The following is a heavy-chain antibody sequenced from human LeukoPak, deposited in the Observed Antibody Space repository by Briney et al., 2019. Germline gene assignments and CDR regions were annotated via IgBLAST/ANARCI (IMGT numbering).Heavy chain of an antibody. J-gene: IGHJ4*02. D-gene: IGHD3-22*01. V-gene: IGHV5-51*01. CDR1: GYSFTSYW. CDR3: ARHGRDVIYYDISGFYYGLDY. Sequence: GESLKISCKGSGYSFTSYWIGWVRQMPGKGLEWMGIIYPGDSKSRYSPSLQGQVTISADKSISTAYLRWSSLKASDSAMYYCARHGRDVIYYDISGFYYGLDYWGQGTLVTVSS. CDR2: IYPGDSKS.